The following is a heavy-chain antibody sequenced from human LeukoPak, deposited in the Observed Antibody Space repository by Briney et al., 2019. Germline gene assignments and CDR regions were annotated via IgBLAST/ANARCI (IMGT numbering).Heavy chain of an antibody. Sequence: PSETLSLTCTVSGGSISSYYWSWIRQPPGKGLEWIGSIYHSGSTYYNPSLKSRVTISVDTSKNQFSLKLSSVTAADTAVYYCAREGGLIGVAAKNWFDPWGQGTLVTVSS. CDR3: AREGGLIGVAAKNWFDP. V-gene: IGHV4-38-2*02. D-gene: IGHD2-15*01. CDR1: GGSISSYY. CDR2: IYHSGST. J-gene: IGHJ5*02.